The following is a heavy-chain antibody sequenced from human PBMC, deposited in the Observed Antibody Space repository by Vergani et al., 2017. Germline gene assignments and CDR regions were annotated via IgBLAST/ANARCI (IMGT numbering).Heavy chain of an antibody. V-gene: IGHV3-21*04. CDR2: ISSSSSYI. D-gene: IGHD5-24*01. Sequence: EVQLVESGGGLVKPGGSLRLSCAASGFTFSSYSMNWVRQAPGKGLEWVSSISSSSSYIYYADSVKGRFTISRDNAKNSLYLQMDSLRAEDTAVYYCARDHRDYNNYPGTFVSWGQGSMVTVSS. CDR3: ARDHRDYNNYPGTFVS. CDR1: GFTFSSYS. J-gene: IGHJ3*02.